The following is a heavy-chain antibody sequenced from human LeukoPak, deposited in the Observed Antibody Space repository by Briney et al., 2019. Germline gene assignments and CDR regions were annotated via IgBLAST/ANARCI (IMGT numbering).Heavy chain of an antibody. Sequence: GGSLRLSCAASGFTFTSHWMSWVRQAPGKGLEWVANIRQDGGGKYYLNSVEGRFTISRDNAKDSLFLQLSSLKAEGTAVYYCARGGQRIFDYWGQGTLVTVSS. CDR1: GFTFTSHW. CDR2: IRQDGGGK. CDR3: ARGGQRIFDY. J-gene: IGHJ4*02. V-gene: IGHV3-7*01.